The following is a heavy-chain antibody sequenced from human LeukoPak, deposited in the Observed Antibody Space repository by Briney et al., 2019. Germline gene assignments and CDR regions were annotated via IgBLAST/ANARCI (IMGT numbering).Heavy chain of an antibody. CDR2: TYYRTKWYN. CDR3: ARMYYYDSSGYYYFDY. V-gene: IGHV6-1*01. D-gene: IGHD3-22*01. J-gene: IGHJ4*02. Sequence: SQTLSLTRAISGDSVSSNSAAWNWIRQSPSRGLEWLGRTYYRTKWYNDYAVSVKSRITINPDTSKNQFSLQLNSVTPEDTAVYYCARMYYYDSSGYYYFDYWGQGTLVTVSS. CDR1: GDSVSSNSAA.